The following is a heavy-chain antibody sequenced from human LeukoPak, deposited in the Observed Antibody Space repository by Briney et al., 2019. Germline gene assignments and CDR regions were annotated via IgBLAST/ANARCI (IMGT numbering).Heavy chain of an antibody. V-gene: IGHV1-69*04. Sequence: SVKVSCKASGGTFSSYAISWVRQAPGQGLEWMGRIIPILGIANYAQKLQGRVTITADKSTSTAYMELSSPRSEDTAVYYCARDLYYNWFDPWGQGTLVTVSS. D-gene: IGHD3-10*01. CDR2: IIPILGIA. J-gene: IGHJ5*02. CDR3: ARDLYYNWFDP. CDR1: GGTFSSYA.